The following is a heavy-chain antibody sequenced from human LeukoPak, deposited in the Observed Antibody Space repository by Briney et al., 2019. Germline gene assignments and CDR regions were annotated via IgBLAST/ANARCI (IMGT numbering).Heavy chain of an antibody. CDR2: VSAYNGNT. D-gene: IGHD3-22*01. Sequence: GASVKVSCKASGYTFTSYGISWVRQAPGQGLEWMGWVSAYNGNTNYAQKLQGRVTMTTDTSTSTAYMELRSLRSDDTAVYYCARDDLGTYYYDSSGYLDYWGQGTLVTVSS. CDR1: GYTFTSYG. V-gene: IGHV1-18*01. CDR3: ARDDLGTYYYDSSGYLDY. J-gene: IGHJ4*02.